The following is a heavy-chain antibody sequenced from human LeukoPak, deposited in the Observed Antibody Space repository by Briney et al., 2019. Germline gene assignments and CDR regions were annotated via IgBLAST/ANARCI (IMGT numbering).Heavy chain of an antibody. D-gene: IGHD5-18*01. CDR2: IFYSGST. CDR1: GGSISSYY. Sequence: SETLSLTCTVSGGSISSYYWSWIRQPPGKGLEWIGSIFYSGSTYYNPSLKSRVTISVDTSKNQFSLKLSSVTAADTAVYYCASPVDTAMTLFDFWGQGTLVTVSS. CDR3: ASPVDTAMTLFDF. J-gene: IGHJ4*02. V-gene: IGHV4-59*12.